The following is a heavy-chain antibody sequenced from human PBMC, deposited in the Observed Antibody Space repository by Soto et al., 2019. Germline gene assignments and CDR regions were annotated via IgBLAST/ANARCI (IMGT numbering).Heavy chain of an antibody. CDR1: GFTFSSYA. V-gene: IGHV3-30-3*01. CDR3: AREASSWYGDAFDI. CDR2: ISYDGSNK. D-gene: IGHD6-13*01. Sequence: QVQLVESGGGVVQPGRSLRLSCAASGFTFSSYAMHWVRQAPGKGLEGVAVISYDGSNKYYADSVKGRFTISRDNSKNALYLQMNSLRAEDTAVYYCAREASSWYGDAFDIWGHGTMVTVSS. J-gene: IGHJ3*02.